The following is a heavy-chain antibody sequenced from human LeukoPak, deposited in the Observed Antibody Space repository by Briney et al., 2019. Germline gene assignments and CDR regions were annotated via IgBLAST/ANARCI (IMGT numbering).Heavy chain of an antibody. Sequence: GASVKVSCKTSGGTFNSHIFGWVRQAPGQGLEWMGRITPVIGSVKYAQKFQGRMTIFADGSTTTAYMELSSLRSEDTAVYYCARRGPYSSSWYHYYYGMDVWGQGTTVTVSS. D-gene: IGHD6-13*01. CDR2: ITPVIGSV. V-gene: IGHV1-69*08. CDR1: GGTFNSHI. CDR3: ARRGPYSSSWYHYYYGMDV. J-gene: IGHJ6*02.